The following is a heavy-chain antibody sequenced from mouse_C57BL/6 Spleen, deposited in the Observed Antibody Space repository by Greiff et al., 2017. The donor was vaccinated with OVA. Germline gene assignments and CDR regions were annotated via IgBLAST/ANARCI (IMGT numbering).Heavy chain of an antibody. J-gene: IGHJ3*01. CDR1: GYSFTGYY. D-gene: IGHD1-1*01. Sequence: EVKLQESGPELVKPGASVKISCKASGYSFTGYYMNWVKQSPEKSLEWIGEINPSTGGATYNQKFKAKATLTVDKSSSTAYMQLKSLTSEDSAVYYFAKEDYYYGSSSWFAYWGQGTLVTGSA. CDR2: INPSTGGA. V-gene: IGHV1-42*01. CDR3: AKEDYYYGSSSWFAY.